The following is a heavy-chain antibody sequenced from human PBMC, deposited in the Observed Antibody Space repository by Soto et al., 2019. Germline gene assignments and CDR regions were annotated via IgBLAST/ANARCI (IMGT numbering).Heavy chain of an antibody. Sequence: EVQLAESGGGLAQPGGSLRLSCAASGFTLSGYAMDWVRQAPGKGLEYVSGISSNGVGTYYANSVQGRFTISRDNSKNTVYLQMGSLRPEDMAVYDCARLARPDFYYMYVRGKGTTVTVSS. CDR2: ISSNGVGT. CDR1: GFTLSGYA. V-gene: IGHV3-64*01. CDR3: ARLARPDFYYMYV. J-gene: IGHJ6*03. D-gene: IGHD6-6*01.